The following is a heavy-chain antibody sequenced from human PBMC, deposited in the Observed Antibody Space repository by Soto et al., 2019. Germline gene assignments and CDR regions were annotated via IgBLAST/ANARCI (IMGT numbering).Heavy chain of an antibody. CDR1: GGTFSSYT. CDR3: ARDQAAVAGNLNWEYNWFDP. Sequence: GASVKVSCKASGGTFSSYTISWVRQAPGQGLEWMGRIIPILGIANYAQKFQGRVTITADKSTSTAYMELSSQRSEDTAENYCARDQAAVAGNLNWEYNWFDPWGQGTLVTVSS. CDR2: IIPILGIA. V-gene: IGHV1-69*04. D-gene: IGHD6-19*01. J-gene: IGHJ5*02.